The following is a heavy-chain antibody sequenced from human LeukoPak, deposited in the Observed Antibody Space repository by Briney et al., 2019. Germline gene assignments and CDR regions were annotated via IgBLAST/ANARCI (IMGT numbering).Heavy chain of an antibody. CDR2: IRSKVYGATR. Sequence: PGGSLRLSCAASGFFFGDYAISWFRQAPGKGLEWVGVIRSKVYGATREYAASVTGRFTISRDDSKSFAYLQMNSLKTEDTAVYYCSRAPFYDSSGYPDYWGQGTLVTVSS. V-gene: IGHV3-49*03. D-gene: IGHD3-22*01. J-gene: IGHJ4*02. CDR3: SRAPFYDSSGYPDY. CDR1: GFFFGDYA.